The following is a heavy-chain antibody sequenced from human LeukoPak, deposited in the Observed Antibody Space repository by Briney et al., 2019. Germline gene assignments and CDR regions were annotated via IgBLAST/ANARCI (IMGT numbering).Heavy chain of an antibody. J-gene: IGHJ3*02. V-gene: IGHV1-18*01. CDR3: ASHKYCTSTSCYAFDI. CDR2: ISAYNGNT. D-gene: IGHD2-2*01. CDR1: GYTFTSYG. Sequence: ASVKVSCKASGYTFTSYGISWVRQALGQGLEWMGWISAYNGNTNYAQKLQGRVTMTTDTSTSTAYMELRSLRSDDTAVYYCASHKYCTSTSCYAFDIWGQGTMVTDSS.